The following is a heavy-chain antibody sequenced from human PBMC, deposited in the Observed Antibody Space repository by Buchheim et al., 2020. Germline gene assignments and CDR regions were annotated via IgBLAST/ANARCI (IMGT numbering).Heavy chain of an antibody. V-gene: IGHV4-61*01. CDR1: GGSVSSGSYY. Sequence: QVQLQESGPGLVKSSETLSLTCSVSGGSVSSGSYYWSWIRQPPGKGLEWIGYIYYSGRTNYNPSLKSRATISVDTSKNQFSLKLSSVTAADTAVYYCARDVGGYSDYGANHWYFDLWGRGTL. D-gene: IGHD5-12*01. J-gene: IGHJ2*01. CDR3: ARDVGGYSDYGANHWYFDL. CDR2: IYYSGRT.